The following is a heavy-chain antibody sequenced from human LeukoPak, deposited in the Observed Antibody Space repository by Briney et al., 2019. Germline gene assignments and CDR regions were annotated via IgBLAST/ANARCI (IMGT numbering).Heavy chain of an antibody. V-gene: IGHV6-1*01. CDR2: AYYRSKWYN. Sequence: SQTLSLTCAISGDIVSSNSAAWNWIRQSPSRGLEWLGRAYYRSKWYNDYAVSVKSRITINPDTSKNQFSLQLNSVTPEDTAVYYCAREGRGYSYGEPHFDYWGQGTLVTVSS. CDR1: GDIVSSNSAA. D-gene: IGHD5-18*01. J-gene: IGHJ4*02. CDR3: AREGRGYSYGEPHFDY.